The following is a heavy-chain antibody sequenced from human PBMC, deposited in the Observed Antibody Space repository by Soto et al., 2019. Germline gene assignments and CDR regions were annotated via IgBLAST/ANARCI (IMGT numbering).Heavy chain of an antibody. CDR3: ARSIVEDV. V-gene: IGHV4-34*01. D-gene: IGHD2-15*01. CDR1: GGSFSGYY. J-gene: IGHJ6*04. Sequence: ASETLSLTCAVYGGSFSGYYWSWIRQPPGKGLEWIGEINHSGSTNYNPSLKSRVTISVDTSKNQFSLKLSSVTAADTAVYYCARSIVEDVWGKGTTVTVSS. CDR2: INHSGST.